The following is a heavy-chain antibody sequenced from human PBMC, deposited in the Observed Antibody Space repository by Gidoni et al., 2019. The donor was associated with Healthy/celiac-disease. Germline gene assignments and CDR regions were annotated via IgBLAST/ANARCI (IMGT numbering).Heavy chain of an antibody. V-gene: IGHV4-39*01. D-gene: IGHD3-3*01. CDR1: GGSISCSSYY. J-gene: IGHJ5*02. CDR3: AETYYDFWSGYYRWFDP. Sequence: QLQLQESGPGQVKPSDTLSLTCTVSGGSISCSSYYWGWIRQPPGKGLEWIGSIYYSGSTYYNPSLKSRVTISVDTSKNQFYLKLSSVTSADTAVYYCAETYYDFWSGYYRWFDPWGQGTLVTVSS. CDR2: IYYSGST.